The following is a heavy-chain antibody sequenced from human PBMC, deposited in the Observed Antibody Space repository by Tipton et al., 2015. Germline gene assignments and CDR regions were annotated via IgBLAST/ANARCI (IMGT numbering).Heavy chain of an antibody. Sequence: TLSLTCTVSGGSISSSSYSWGWIRQPPGKGLELIGSIYYSGSTYYNPSLKSRVTISVDKSKNQFSLKLTSVTAADTAVYYCARGYSNYWGYWGQGTLVTVSS. CDR3: ARGYSNYWGY. V-gene: IGHV4-39*07. D-gene: IGHD4-11*01. CDR2: IYYSGST. J-gene: IGHJ4*02. CDR1: GGSISSSSYS.